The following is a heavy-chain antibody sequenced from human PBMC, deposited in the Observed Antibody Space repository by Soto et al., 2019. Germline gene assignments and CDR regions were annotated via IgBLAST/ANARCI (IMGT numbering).Heavy chain of an antibody. CDR3: ARDGGYIRSPFDY. Sequence: GGSLRLSCAASGFTFSSYGMHWVRQAPGKGLEWVAVIWYDGSNKYYADSVKGRFTISRDNSKNTLYLQMNSLRAEDTAVYYCARDGGYIRSPFDYWGQGTLVTVSS. CDR1: GFTFSSYG. V-gene: IGHV3-33*01. D-gene: IGHD2-15*01. J-gene: IGHJ4*02. CDR2: IWYDGSNK.